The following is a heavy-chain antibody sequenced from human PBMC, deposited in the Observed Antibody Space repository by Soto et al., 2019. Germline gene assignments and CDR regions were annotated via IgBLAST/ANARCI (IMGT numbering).Heavy chain of an antibody. CDR3: ARDPTANRASVYFDL. CDR1: GYTFTNYD. CDR2: ISTERDLT. V-gene: IGHV1-18*04. J-gene: IGHJ2*01. D-gene: IGHD1-1*01. Sequence: QVRLVQSEGEVKKPGASVKVSCRASGYTFTNYDISWVRQVPGQGLEWMGWISTERDLTKYAQKFQGRVTMTTDTFTNTAYMELKSLRFDDAAEYYCARDPTANRASVYFDLWGRGTLVNVSS.